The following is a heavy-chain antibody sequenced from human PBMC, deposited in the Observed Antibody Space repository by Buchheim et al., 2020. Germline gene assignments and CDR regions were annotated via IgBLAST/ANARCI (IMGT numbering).Heavy chain of an antibody. Sequence: EVQLVESGGGLVQPGGSLRLSCAASGFTFSSYEMNWVRQAPGKGLEWVSYISSSGSTIYYADSVKGRFTISRDNAKNSLYLQRNSLRAEDTAVYYCARAGLFEYQLQRRYYYYGMDVWGQGTT. V-gene: IGHV3-48*03. CDR1: GFTFSSYE. D-gene: IGHD2-2*01. CDR2: ISSSGSTI. CDR3: ARAGLFEYQLQRRYYYYGMDV. J-gene: IGHJ6*02.